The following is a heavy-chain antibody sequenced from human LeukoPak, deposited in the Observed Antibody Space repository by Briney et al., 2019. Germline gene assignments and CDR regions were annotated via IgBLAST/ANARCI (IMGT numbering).Heavy chain of an antibody. V-gene: IGHV3-53*01. D-gene: IGHD2-15*01. CDR1: GFTVSSNY. CDR2: IYSGGST. Sequence: PGGSLRLSCAASGFTVSSNYMSWVRQAPGKGLEWVSVIYSGGSTYYADSVKGRFTISRDNSKNTLYLQMNSLRAEDTAVYYCARVRPIVVVVAATRGMDVWGQGTTVTVSS. CDR3: ARVRPIVVVVAATRGMDV. J-gene: IGHJ6*02.